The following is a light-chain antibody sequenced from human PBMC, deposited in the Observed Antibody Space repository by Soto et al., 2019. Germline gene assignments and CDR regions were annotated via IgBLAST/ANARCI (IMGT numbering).Light chain of an antibody. V-gene: IGLV3-21*02. CDR1: NIESKS. J-gene: IGLJ1*01. CDR3: QVWDTISDHYV. Sequence: SYELTQPPSVSVAPGQTARITCGGNNIESKSVHWYQQRPGQAPVLVIYVDSDRPSGIPDRFSASTSGNTAALTISRVEAGDEADYYWQVWDTISDHYVFGSGTKVTVL. CDR2: VDS.